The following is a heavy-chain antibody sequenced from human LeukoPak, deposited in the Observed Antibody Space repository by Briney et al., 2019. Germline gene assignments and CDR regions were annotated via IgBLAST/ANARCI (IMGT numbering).Heavy chain of an antibody. CDR2: IYYSGST. D-gene: IGHD3-16*01. J-gene: IGHJ5*02. CDR1: GGSISSYY. CDR3: ARFCGFGCRYVGGFDP. V-gene: IGHV4-59*01. Sequence: SETLSLTCTVSGGSISSYYWSWIRQPPGKGLEWIGYIYYSGSTNYNPSLKSRVTISVDTSKNQFSLKLSSVTAADTAAYYCARFCGFGCRYVGGFDPWGQGTLVTVSS.